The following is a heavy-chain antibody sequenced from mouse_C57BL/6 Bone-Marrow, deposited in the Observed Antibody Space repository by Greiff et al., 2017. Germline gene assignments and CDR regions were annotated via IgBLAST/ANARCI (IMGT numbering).Heavy chain of an antibody. Sequence: VKLVESGPGLVAPSQSLSITCTVSGFSLPSYAISWVRQPPGKGLEWLGVIWTGGGTNYNSALKSRLSISKDNSKSQVFLKMNSLQTDDTARYYCAKKSQLGRRAMDYWGQGTSVTVSS. D-gene: IGHD4-1*02. CDR3: AKKSQLGRRAMDY. J-gene: IGHJ4*01. CDR1: GFSLPSYA. V-gene: IGHV2-9-1*01. CDR2: IWTGGGT.